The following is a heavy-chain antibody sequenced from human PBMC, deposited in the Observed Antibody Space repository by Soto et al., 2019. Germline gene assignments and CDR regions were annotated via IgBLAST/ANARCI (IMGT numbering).Heavy chain of an antibody. CDR1: GGTFSSYA. CDR3: ASSPRHIVVVTARYYYYYGMDV. Sequence: QVQLVQSGAEVKKPGSSVKVSCKASGGTFSSYAISWVRQAPGQGLEWMGGIIPIFGTANYAQKFQGRVTITADESTSTAYMELSSLRSEDTAVYYCASSPRHIVVVTARYYYYYGMDVWGQGTTVTVSS. V-gene: IGHV1-69*01. J-gene: IGHJ6*02. D-gene: IGHD2-21*02. CDR2: IIPIFGTA.